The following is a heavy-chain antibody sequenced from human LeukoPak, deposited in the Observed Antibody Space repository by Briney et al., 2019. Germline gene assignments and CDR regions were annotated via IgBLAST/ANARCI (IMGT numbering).Heavy chain of an antibody. J-gene: IGHJ4*02. Sequence: GGSLRLSCAASGFSVSGYWMTWVRQAPGKGLEWVANIKQDGSEKNYVDSVKGRFTISRDNAENSLFLQMNSLRVEDTAVYYCAREWQGGIAAAGTRIDADYWGQGTLIAVSS. D-gene: IGHD6-13*01. CDR3: AREWQGGIAAAGTRIDADY. CDR2: IKQDGSEK. CDR1: GFSVSGYW. V-gene: IGHV3-7*01.